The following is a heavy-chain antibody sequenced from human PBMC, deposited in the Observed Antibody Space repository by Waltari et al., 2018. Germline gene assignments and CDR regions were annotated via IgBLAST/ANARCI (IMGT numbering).Heavy chain of an antibody. J-gene: IGHJ6*02. Sequence: QVQLVQSGAEVKKPGSSVKVSCKASGGTFSSYAISWVRQAPGHGLEGMGRIITSLGKGNNAQKSQGRGTITADKSTSTAYMELSSLRSEDTAVYYCASDGSSSWYVQYYYYGMDVWGQGTTVTVSS. CDR1: GGTFSSYA. CDR2: IITSLGKG. CDR3: ASDGSSSWYVQYYYYGMDV. V-gene: IGHV1-69*04. D-gene: IGHD6-13*01.